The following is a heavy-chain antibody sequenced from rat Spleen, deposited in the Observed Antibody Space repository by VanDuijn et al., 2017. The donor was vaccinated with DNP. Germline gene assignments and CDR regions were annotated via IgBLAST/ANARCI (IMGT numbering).Heavy chain of an antibody. J-gene: IGHJ2*01. CDR2: LTNTGGSI. Sequence: EVQLVESGGGLVQPGRSLKLSCVASGFTFNNYWMSWIRQAPGKGLEWVASLTNTGGSIYYPDSVKGRFTVYRDNAESTLYLHMNSLRSEDTATYYCTSNPHIRTAAPFDYWGQGVMVTVSS. D-gene: IGHD3-8*01. CDR3: TSNPHIRTAAPFDY. CDR1: GFTFNNYW. V-gene: IGHV5-31*01.